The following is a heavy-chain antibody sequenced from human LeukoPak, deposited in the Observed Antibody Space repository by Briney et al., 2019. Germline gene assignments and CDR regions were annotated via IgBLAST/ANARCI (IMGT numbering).Heavy chain of an antibody. CDR3: TKIPPDTMDV. D-gene: IGHD5-18*01. CDR1: GFTFSSYA. CDR2: ISYDGSNK. J-gene: IGHJ6*02. Sequence: GGSLRLSCAASGFTFSSYAMHWVRQAPGKGLEWVAVISYDGSNKYYADSVKGRFTISRDNSKNTLSLQMNSLRAEDTAVYYCTKIPPDTMDVWGQGTTVTVSS. V-gene: IGHV3-30-3*02.